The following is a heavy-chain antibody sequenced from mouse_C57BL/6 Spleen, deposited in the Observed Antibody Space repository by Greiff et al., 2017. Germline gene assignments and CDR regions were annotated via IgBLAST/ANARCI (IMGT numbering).Heavy chain of an antibody. CDR1: GYTFTSYG. D-gene: IGHD2-4*01. V-gene: IGHV1-81*01. J-gene: IGHJ3*01. CDR2: IYPRSGNT. Sequence: VQLQQSGAELARPGASVKLSCKASGYTFTSYGISWVKQRTGQGLEWIGEIYPRSGNTYYNEKFQGKATLTADKSSSTAYMELRSLTSEDSAVYFCARNDYDGSYWGQGTLVTVSA. CDR3: ARNDYDGSY.